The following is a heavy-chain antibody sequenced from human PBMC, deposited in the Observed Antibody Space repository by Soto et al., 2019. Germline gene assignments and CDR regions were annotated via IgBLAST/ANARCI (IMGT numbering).Heavy chain of an antibody. J-gene: IGHJ4*02. CDR3: ARRYSKYLPLDY. V-gene: IGHV3-48*03. D-gene: IGHD4-4*01. CDR1: GFIFSRYE. CDR2: ISSSGSKM. Sequence: EVQLVESGGGLVQPGGSLRVSCEASGFIFSRYEMHWVRQAPGKGLEWVSYISSSGSKMNYADSVKGRFTVSRDNAKNSLNLDMNSLRADDTAVYYCARRYSKYLPLDYWGQGTLVTVSS.